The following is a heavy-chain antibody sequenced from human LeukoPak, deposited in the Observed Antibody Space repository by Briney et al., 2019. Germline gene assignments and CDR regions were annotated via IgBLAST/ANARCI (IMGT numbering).Heavy chain of an antibody. Sequence: ETLSLTCAVYGGSFSGYYWSWIRQPPGKGLEWIGEINHSGSTNYNPSLKSRVTISVDTSKNQFSLKLSSVTAADTAVYYCARGMWLFDYWGQGTLVTVSS. D-gene: IGHD6-19*01. V-gene: IGHV4-34*01. CDR1: GGSFSGYY. J-gene: IGHJ4*02. CDR2: INHSGST. CDR3: ARGMWLFDY.